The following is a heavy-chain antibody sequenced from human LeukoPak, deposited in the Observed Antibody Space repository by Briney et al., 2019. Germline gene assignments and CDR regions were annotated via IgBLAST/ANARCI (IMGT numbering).Heavy chain of an antibody. J-gene: IGHJ2*01. CDR2: ISHTGSS. Sequence: PSETLSLTCTVSGGSISSSSYYWGWLRQPPGKGLEGIGEISHTGSSDYNPSLKSRASISLDTSKNQFSLNLNSVTAADTAVYYCARDNERRMTAAGTAAFDLWGRGTLVTVSS. CDR1: GGSISSSSYY. V-gene: IGHV4-39*07. CDR3: ARDNERRMTAAGTAAFDL. D-gene: IGHD6-13*01.